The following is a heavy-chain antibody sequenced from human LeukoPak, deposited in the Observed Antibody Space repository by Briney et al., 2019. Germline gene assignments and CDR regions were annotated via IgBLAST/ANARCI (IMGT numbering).Heavy chain of an antibody. V-gene: IGHV3-7*01. CDR2: IHRDGSEK. CDR3: ARDNSLYY. Sequence: GGSLRLSCAASGFTFSNYWMSWVRQAPGKGLEWVANIHRDGSEKYYVDSVKGRFTISRDNAKNSLYLQMNSLRAEDTAVYYCARDNSLYYWGQGTLVTVSS. D-gene: IGHD3-16*02. J-gene: IGHJ4*02. CDR1: GFTFSNYW.